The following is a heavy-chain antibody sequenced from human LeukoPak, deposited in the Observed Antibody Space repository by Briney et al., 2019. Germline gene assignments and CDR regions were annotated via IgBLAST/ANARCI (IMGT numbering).Heavy chain of an antibody. Sequence: WASVKVSCKASGYTFTGYYMHWVRQAPGQGLEWMGWINPNSGGTNYAQKFQGRVTMTRDTSISTAYMELSRLRSDDTAVYYCARVLGVWDGVYSGSWWAFDIWGQGTMVTVSS. CDR1: GYTFTGYY. CDR3: ARVLGVWDGVYSGSWWAFDI. CDR2: INPNSGGT. D-gene: IGHD1-26*01. V-gene: IGHV1-2*02. J-gene: IGHJ3*02.